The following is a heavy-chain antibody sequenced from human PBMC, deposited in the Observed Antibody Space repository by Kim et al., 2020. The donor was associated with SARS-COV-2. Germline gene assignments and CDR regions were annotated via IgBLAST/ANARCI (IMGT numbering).Heavy chain of an antibody. CDR1: GDSISIYY. CDR2: IYNSGST. Sequence: ETLSLTCAVSGDSISIYYWSWIRQPAGKGLEWIGRIYNSGSTDYNPSLKSRVTMLEDTSKNQFSLKLRSVTAADTAVYYCARGVAAIGMKAAFDIWGQGTKVTVSS. J-gene: IGHJ3*02. V-gene: IGHV4-4*07. CDR3: ARGVAAIGMKAAFDI. D-gene: IGHD6-13*01.